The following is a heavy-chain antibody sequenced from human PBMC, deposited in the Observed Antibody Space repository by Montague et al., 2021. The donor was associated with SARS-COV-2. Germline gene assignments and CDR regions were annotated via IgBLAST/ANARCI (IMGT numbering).Heavy chain of an antibody. Sequence: SETRSLTCTVSGGSISNYYWNWIRQFPGKGLEWIGYIDYTGSTNXXPSLQSRVIISVDRSKIQFSLKLNSVTAADTAIYYCARLPYDNSYGMDVWGQGTTVTVSS. CDR3: ARLPYDNSYGMDV. CDR1: GGSISNYY. D-gene: IGHD3-9*01. J-gene: IGHJ6*02. CDR2: IDYTGST. V-gene: IGHV4-59*01.